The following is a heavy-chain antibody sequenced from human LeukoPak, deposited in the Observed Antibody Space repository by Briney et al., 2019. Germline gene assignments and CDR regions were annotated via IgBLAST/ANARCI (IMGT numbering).Heavy chain of an antibody. CDR2: IYYSGST. D-gene: IGHD1-26*01. CDR1: GGSISSSSYY. CDR3: ARRRGGGSYSRWFDP. Sequence: SETLSLTCTVSGGSISSSSYYWGWIRQPPGKGLEWIGSIYYSGSTYYNTSLKSRATISVDTSKNQFSLKLSSVTAADTAVYYCARRRGGGSYSRWFDPWGQGTLVTVSS. J-gene: IGHJ5*02. V-gene: IGHV4-39*07.